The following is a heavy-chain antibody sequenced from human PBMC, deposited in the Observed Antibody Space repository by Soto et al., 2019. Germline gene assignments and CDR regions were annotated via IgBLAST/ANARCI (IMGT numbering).Heavy chain of an antibody. V-gene: IGHV3-20*04. Sequence: EVQLVESGGGVVRPGGSLRLSCAASGFTFDDYGFTWVRHGPGKGLEWVSGINWSGASTGYADSVKGRFTISRDNANNSLYLQMNSLRAEDTGFYYCARVLGATAGMTGHSEVWGRGTLGTVSS. CDR1: GFTFDDYG. J-gene: IGHJ2*01. CDR2: INWSGAST. CDR3: ARVLGATAGMTGHSEV. D-gene: IGHD6-13*01.